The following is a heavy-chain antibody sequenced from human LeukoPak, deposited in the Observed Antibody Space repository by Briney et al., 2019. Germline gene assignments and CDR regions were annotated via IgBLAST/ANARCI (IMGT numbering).Heavy chain of an antibody. Sequence: PSETLSLTCTVSGGSISSSSYYWGWIRQPPGKGLEWIGSIYYSGSTYYNPSLKSRVTISVDTSKNQFSLKLSSVTAADTAVYYCASSDDSSSWYTPFDYWGQGTLVTVSS. CDR2: IYYSGST. CDR1: GGSISSSSYY. D-gene: IGHD6-13*01. V-gene: IGHV4-39*01. J-gene: IGHJ4*02. CDR3: ASSDDSSSWYTPFDY.